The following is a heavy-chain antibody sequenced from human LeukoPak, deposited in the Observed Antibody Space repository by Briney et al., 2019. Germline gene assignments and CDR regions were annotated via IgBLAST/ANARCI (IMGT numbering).Heavy chain of an antibody. CDR2: ISGSGGST. J-gene: IGHJ4*02. V-gene: IGHV3-23*01. CDR1: GFTFSSYA. D-gene: IGHD3-22*01. Sequence: GGSLRLSCAASGFTFSSYAMSWVGQAPGKGLEGVSAISGSGGSTYYADSVKGRFTISRDNSKNTLYLQMNSLRAEDTAVYYCAKDGSWSYYDSSGYLDYWGQGTLVTVSS. CDR3: AKDGSWSYYDSSGYLDY.